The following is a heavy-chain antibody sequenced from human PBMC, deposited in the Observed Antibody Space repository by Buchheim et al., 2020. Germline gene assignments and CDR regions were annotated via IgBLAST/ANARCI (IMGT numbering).Heavy chain of an antibody. CDR3: VRVAGYCTGGVCYSGGMDV. V-gene: IGHV4-30-2*01. J-gene: IGHJ6*02. D-gene: IGHD2-8*02. CDR1: GGSISSGGYS. CDR2: IYHSGST. Sequence: QVQLQESGPGLVKPSQTLSLTCTVSGGSISSGGYSWSWIRQPPGKGLEWIGYIYHSGSTYYNPSLKSRVTISVDRSKNQFSLKLSSVTAADTAVYYCVRVAGYCTGGVCYSGGMDVWGQGTT.